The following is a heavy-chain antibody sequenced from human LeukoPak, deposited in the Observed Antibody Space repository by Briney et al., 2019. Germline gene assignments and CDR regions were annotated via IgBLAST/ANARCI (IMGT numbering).Heavy chain of an antibody. V-gene: IGHV4-34*01. D-gene: IGHD3-10*01. J-gene: IGHJ4*02. CDR3: ARVRANYYGSGSRSALDY. CDR2: INHSGST. Sequence: SETLSLTCTVYGGSFSGYYWSWIRQPPGKGLEWIGEINHSGSTNYNPSLKSRVTISVDTSKNQFSLKLSSVTAADTAVYYCARVRANYYGSGSRSALDYWGQGTLVTVSS. CDR1: GGSFSGYY.